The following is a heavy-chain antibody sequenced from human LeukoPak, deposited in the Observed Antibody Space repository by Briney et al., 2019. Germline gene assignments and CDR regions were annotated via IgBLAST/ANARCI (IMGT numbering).Heavy chain of an antibody. CDR1: GVFHSSYY. CDR3: ARVPSFGLFDY. Sequence: SETLSLTCTVSGVFHSSYYWSWIRQPRGKGLAWIGYIYYSGCTNYSPSLKSRVTISLDTTKNQFSLKLSSVTAADTAVYYCARVPSFGLFDYWGQGTLVTVSS. J-gene: IGHJ4*02. CDR2: IYYSGCT. D-gene: IGHD3-10*01. V-gene: IGHV4-59*01.